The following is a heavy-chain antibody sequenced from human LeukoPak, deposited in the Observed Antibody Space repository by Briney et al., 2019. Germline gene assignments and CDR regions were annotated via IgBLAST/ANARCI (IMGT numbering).Heavy chain of an antibody. CDR1: GGTFSSYA. V-gene: IGHV1-69*01. Sequence: WVKVSCKASGGTFSSYAISWVRQAPGQGLEWMGGIIPIFGTANYAQKFQGRVTITADESTSTAYMELSSLRSEDTAVYYCARGDGYNYGRPFDYWGQGTLVTVSS. J-gene: IGHJ4*02. CDR2: IIPIFGTA. D-gene: IGHD5-24*01. CDR3: ARGDGYNYGRPFDY.